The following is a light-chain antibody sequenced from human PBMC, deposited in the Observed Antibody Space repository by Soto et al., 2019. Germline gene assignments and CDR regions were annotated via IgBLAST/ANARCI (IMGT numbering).Light chain of an antibody. CDR1: QGISSY. CDR3: QQLNSYPIT. J-gene: IGKJ5*01. CDR2: AAS. V-gene: IGKV1-9*01. Sequence: DIQLTQSPSFLSASVGDRVTITCRASQGISSYLAWYQQKPGKAPKLLIYAASTLQSRVPSRFSGSGSGKEFNLTISSLQPEDFESYYCQQLNSYPITFGQGTRLEIK.